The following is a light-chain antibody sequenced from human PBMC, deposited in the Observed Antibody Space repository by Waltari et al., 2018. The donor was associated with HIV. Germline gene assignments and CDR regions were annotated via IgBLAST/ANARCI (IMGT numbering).Light chain of an antibody. J-gene: IGKJ3*01. Sequence: AFQMTQSPLSLSASTDDRVTITCRASQDISSSLAWYQQKPGKVPNLLIHSATSLQRGVPSRFRGNGSGTDYTLTIDCLQSEDFATYYCQQYYSYPQVSFGPGTKVDIK. CDR1: QDISSS. CDR2: SAT. V-gene: IGKV1-8*01. CDR3: QQYYSYPQVS.